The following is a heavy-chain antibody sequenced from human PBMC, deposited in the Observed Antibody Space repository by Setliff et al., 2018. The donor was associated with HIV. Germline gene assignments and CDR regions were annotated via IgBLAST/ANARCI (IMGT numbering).Heavy chain of an antibody. Sequence: ASVKVSCKVSGYSLSELTMHWVRQAPGKGLDWMGGYDPEDDEIIYAQKFQGRVTMTEDTSTDTAYVELTSLRSDDTAVYYCTTYSSGFTHWGQGTLVTVPQ. CDR2: YDPEDDEI. CDR3: TTYSSGFTH. CDR1: GYSLSELT. D-gene: IGHD3-22*01. J-gene: IGHJ4*02. V-gene: IGHV1-24*01.